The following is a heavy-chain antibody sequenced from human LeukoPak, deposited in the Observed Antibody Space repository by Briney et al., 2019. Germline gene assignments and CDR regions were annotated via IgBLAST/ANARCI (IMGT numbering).Heavy chain of an antibody. Sequence: ASVKVSCKASGYTFTSYYMHWVRQAPGQGLEWMGIINPSGGSTSYAQKFQGRVTMTRDTSTSTVYMELSSLRSEDTAVYYCARNKRIQLWSYYFDYWGQGTLVTVSS. D-gene: IGHD5-18*01. CDR3: ARNKRIQLWSYYFDY. J-gene: IGHJ4*02. CDR1: GYTFTSYY. CDR2: INPSGGST. V-gene: IGHV1-46*01.